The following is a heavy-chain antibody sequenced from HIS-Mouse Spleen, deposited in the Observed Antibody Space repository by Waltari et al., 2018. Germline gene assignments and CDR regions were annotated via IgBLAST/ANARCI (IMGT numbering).Heavy chain of an antibody. CDR2: RSYGGSNK. CDR3: ARAPHDADYGVVFDY. CDR1: GFTFSSYA. Sequence: QVQLVESGGGVVQPGRSLRLSCAASGFTFSSYAMHWVRQAPGKGVGWVEGRSYGGSNKYYAESVNGRFCISRDNSKNTRYLQRNGRRAEDTAVYYCARAPHDADYGVVFDYWGQGTLVTASS. V-gene: IGHV3-30*04. J-gene: IGHJ4*02. D-gene: IGHD4-17*01.